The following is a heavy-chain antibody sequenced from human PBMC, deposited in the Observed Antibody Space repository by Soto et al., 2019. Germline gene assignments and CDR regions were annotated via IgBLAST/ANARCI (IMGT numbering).Heavy chain of an antibody. J-gene: IGHJ4*02. CDR3: ARGHGRFAH. CDR1: GGSFTGYY. Sequence: QLQLHQSGAGLLKPSETLSLTCDVSGGSFTGYYWAWIRQPPGTGLEWIGEINHSGFTNYNPSLTGRVTISLDTSRSQFSLKLDSLTAADTAFYFCARGHGRFAHWGQGTLVTVSS. CDR2: INHSGFT. V-gene: IGHV4-34*01.